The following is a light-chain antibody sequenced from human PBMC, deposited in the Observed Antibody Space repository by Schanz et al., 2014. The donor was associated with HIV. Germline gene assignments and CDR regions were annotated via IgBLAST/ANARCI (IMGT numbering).Light chain of an antibody. CDR2: VHP. V-gene: IGKV3-20*01. CDR3: QQYGSSPPMCT. CDR1: QSVSSWY. J-gene: IGKJ2*02. Sequence: EIVLTQSPGTLSLSPGERTTLSCRASQSVSSWYLASYQRNPGLLPGSSSMVHPAGPLASPDRFSGSESGTDFTLTISRLEPEDFAVYYCQQYGSSPPMCTFGQGTKLEIK.